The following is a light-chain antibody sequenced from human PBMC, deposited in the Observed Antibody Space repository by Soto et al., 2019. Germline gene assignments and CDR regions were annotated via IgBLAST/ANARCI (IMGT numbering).Light chain of an antibody. V-gene: IGLV4-60*02. CDR1: SGHSSYI. Sequence: QLVLTQSSSASASLGSSFKLTCTLSSGHSSYIIAWHQQQSGKAPRYLMKLEGSGSYNKGSGVPDRFSGSSSGADRYLTISNLQFEDEADYYCETWDRNTHTVFGGGTKLTVL. J-gene: IGLJ2*01. CDR3: ETWDRNTHTV. CDR2: LEGSGSY.